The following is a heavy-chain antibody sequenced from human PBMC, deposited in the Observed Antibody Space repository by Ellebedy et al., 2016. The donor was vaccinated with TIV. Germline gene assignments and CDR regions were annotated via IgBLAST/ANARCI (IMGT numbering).Heavy chain of an antibody. CDR3: ARGGNLFDY. Sequence: MPSETLSLTCTVSGGSISSYYWSWIRQPPGKGLEWIGYIYYSGSTNYNPSLKSRVTISVDTSTNQFSLKLSYVTAADTAVYYCARGGNLFDYWGQGTLVTVSS. CDR2: IYYSGST. V-gene: IGHV4-59*12. CDR1: GGSISSYY. D-gene: IGHD1-14*01. J-gene: IGHJ4*02.